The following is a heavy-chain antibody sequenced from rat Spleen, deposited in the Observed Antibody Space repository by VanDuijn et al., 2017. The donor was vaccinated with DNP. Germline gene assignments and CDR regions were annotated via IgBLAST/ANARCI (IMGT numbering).Heavy chain of an antibody. Sequence: EVQLVESGGGLVQPGRSLKLSCAASGFTFSNYGMAWVRQAPKKGLEWVATISTSGGSTYYRDSVKGRFTVSRDDATSTLYLQMNSLRSEDTATYYCAIANGNYWGQGVMVTVSS. CDR2: ISTSGGST. CDR3: AIANGNY. D-gene: IGHD4-1*01. V-gene: IGHV5S13*01. J-gene: IGHJ2*01. CDR1: GFTFSNYG.